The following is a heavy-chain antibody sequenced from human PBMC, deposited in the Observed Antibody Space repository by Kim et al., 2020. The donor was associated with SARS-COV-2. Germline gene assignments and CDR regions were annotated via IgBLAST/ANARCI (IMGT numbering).Heavy chain of an antibody. CDR2: ISWNSGSI. J-gene: IGHJ6*02. CDR3: AKGSNGYSYGSDVYYYYGMDV. V-gene: IGHV3-9*01. CDR1: GFTFDDYA. D-gene: IGHD5-18*01. Sequence: GGSLRLSCAASGFTFDDYAMHWVRQAPGKGLEWVSGISWNSGSIGYADSVKGRFTISRDNAKNSLYLQMNSLRAEYTALYYCAKGSNGYSYGSDVYYYYGMDVWGQGTTVTVSS.